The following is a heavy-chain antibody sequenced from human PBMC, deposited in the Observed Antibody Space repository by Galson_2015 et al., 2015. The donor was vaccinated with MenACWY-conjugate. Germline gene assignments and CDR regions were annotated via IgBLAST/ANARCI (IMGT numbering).Heavy chain of an antibody. CDR1: GGPISSGSYF. CDR3: ARRSARLTLGAFDI. Sequence: GTLSLACPVYGGPISSGSYFRGWLGRPPGKGMEWIGTITSSGSTHYIPSLNNRVPVSDDPSLNQLSLNVNSVPAADTALYYCARRSARLTLGAFDIWGQGTMVTVSS. J-gene: IGHJ3*02. V-gene: IGHV4-39*01. D-gene: IGHD4-23*01. CDR2: ITSSGST.